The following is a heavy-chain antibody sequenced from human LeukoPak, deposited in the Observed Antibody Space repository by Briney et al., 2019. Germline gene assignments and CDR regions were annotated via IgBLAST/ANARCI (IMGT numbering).Heavy chain of an antibody. J-gene: IGHJ4*02. CDR3: AKDPMVRGDPFYFDY. V-gene: IGHV3-30*18. CDR2: ISYDGTNK. CDR1: GFTFNNYG. Sequence: PGGSLRLSCAASGFTFNNYGMHWVRQAPGKGLEWVAVISYDGTNKYYADSVKGRFTISRDNSKNTLYLQMNSLRTEDTAVYYCAKDPMVRGDPFYFDYWGQGTLVTVSS. D-gene: IGHD3-10*01.